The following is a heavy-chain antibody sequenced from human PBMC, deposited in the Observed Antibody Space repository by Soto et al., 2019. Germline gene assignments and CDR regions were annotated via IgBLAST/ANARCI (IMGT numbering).Heavy chain of an antibody. CDR2: INYSGST. CDR1: GGSISSSDYY. D-gene: IGHD3-10*01. J-gene: IGHJ5*02. Sequence: QLQLQESGPGLVKPSETLSLTCTVSGGSISSSDYYWGWIRQPPGKGLEWIGSINYSGSTYDNPSLKSRLTMSVDTCYNQFSLSLRSVSAADTPVYYCARQSVRLLVRTGLNCFDPWGQGTLVTVSS. V-gene: IGHV4-39*01. CDR3: ARQSVRLLVRTGLNCFDP.